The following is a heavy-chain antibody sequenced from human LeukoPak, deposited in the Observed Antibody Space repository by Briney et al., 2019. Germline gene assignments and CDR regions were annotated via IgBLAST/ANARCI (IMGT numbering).Heavy chain of an antibody. CDR1: GFPFSSYA. V-gene: IGHV3-11*03. CDR3: ARRWFGSPDY. Sequence: KTGGSLRLSCEASGFPFSSYAMTWVRQAPGKGLEWVSYITGSTYTNYADSVKGRFTISRDDAKNSLYLQMDSLRAEDTAVYYCARRWFGSPDYWGQGTLVTVSS. D-gene: IGHD3-10*01. CDR2: ITGSTYT. J-gene: IGHJ4*02.